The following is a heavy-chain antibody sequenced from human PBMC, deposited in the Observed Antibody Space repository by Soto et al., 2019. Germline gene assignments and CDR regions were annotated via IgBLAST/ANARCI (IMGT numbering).Heavy chain of an antibody. CDR1: GYTFTSHD. CDR2: MNPTTGHT. D-gene: IGHD3-9*01. J-gene: IGHJ6*03. Sequence: QVQLVQSGAEVKKPGASVKVSCKASGYTFTSHDINCVRHATGQGLEWMGWMNPTTGHTGYAQKFRGRLAMTTNTSISTAYMELSSLRSEDTAVYYCARGRDEPGSYYFFYMDVWGEGTTVIVSS. CDR3: ARGRDEPGSYYFFYMDV. V-gene: IGHV1-8*01.